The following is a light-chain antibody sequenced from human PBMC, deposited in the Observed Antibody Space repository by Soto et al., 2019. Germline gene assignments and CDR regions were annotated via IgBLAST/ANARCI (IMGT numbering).Light chain of an antibody. CDR3: QQRSNWLT. CDR2: DAS. CDR1: QSLSSY. J-gene: IGKJ4*01. V-gene: IGKV3-11*01. Sequence: EIVLTQSPATLSLSPGERATLSCRASQSLSSYLAWYQQKPCQAPRLLLYDASNRATGIPARFSGSGSGTDFTLTISSLEPEDFAVYYCQQRSNWLTFGGGTKVEIK.